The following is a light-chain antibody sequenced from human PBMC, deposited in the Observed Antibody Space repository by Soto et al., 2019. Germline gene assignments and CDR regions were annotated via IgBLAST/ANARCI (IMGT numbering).Light chain of an antibody. Sequence: DIVMTQSPDSLSVSLGERATLSCRASQSVSSNLAWYQQKPGQAPRLLIYGASTRATGVPARFSGSGSGTEFTLTISSLQSEDFAVYYCQQYNNWPPLTFGGGTRVAIK. CDR1: QSVSSN. CDR2: GAS. CDR3: QQYNNWPPLT. J-gene: IGKJ4*01. V-gene: IGKV3-15*01.